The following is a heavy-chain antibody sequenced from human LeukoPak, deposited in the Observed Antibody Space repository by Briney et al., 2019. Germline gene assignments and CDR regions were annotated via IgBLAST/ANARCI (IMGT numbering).Heavy chain of an antibody. V-gene: IGHV4-30-4*01. CDR3: ARELDYYGMDV. CDR2: IYYSGST. CDR1: GGSISSGDYY. D-gene: IGHD1-1*01. Sequence: SETLSLTCTVSGGSISSGDYYWSWIRQPPGKGLEWIGHIYYSGSTYYNPSLKSRVTISVDTSKNQFSLKLSSVTAADTAVYYCARELDYYGMDVWGQGTTVTVSS. J-gene: IGHJ6*02.